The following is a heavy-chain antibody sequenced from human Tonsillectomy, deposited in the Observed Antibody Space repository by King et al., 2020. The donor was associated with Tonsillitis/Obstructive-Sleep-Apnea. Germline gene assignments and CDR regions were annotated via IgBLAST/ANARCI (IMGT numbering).Heavy chain of an antibody. J-gene: IGHJ3*02. Sequence: VQLVESGGGLVKPGGSLRLSCIASGFTFYNAWMSWVRQAPGRGLDCICRIKTKIDGGTTDYAAPVKGRFTISRDDSKNTLYLQMNSLKIEDTAVYYCTTDWGDNDPYDIWGQGTVVTVSS. CDR3: TTDWGDNDPYDI. D-gene: IGHD2-21*02. CDR1: GFTFYNAW. CDR2: IKTKIDGGTT. V-gene: IGHV3-15*01.